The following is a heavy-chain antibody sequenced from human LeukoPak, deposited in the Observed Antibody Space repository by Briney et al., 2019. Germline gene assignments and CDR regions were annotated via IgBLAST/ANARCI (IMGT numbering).Heavy chain of an antibody. V-gene: IGHV1-18*01. Sequence: ASVKVSCKASGYTFTSYAMNWVRQAPGQGLEWMGWISAYNGNTNYAQKLQGRVTMTTDTSTSTAYMELRSLRSDDTAVYYCARGPTTGYAFDIWGQGTMVTVSS. D-gene: IGHD1-1*01. CDR1: GYTFTSYA. CDR3: ARGPTTGYAFDI. CDR2: ISAYNGNT. J-gene: IGHJ3*02.